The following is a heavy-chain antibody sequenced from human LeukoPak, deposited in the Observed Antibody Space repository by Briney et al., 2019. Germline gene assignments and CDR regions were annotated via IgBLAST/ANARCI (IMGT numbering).Heavy chain of an antibody. CDR3: ASRTVSSGWYNFDY. Sequence: PSETLSLTCTVSGGSISSYYWSWIRQPPGKGLEWIGYIYYSGSTNYNPSLKSRVTISVDTSKNQFSLKLSSVTAADTAVYYCASRTVSSGWYNFDYWGQGTLVTVSS. V-gene: IGHV4-59*08. CDR2: IYYSGST. D-gene: IGHD6-19*01. CDR1: GGSISSYY. J-gene: IGHJ4*02.